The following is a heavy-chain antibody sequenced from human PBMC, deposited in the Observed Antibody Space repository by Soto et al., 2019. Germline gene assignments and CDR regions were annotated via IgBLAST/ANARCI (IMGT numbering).Heavy chain of an antibody. CDR1: GSTFSSYS. V-gene: IGHV3-21*01. D-gene: IGHD3-10*01. CDR2: ISGSSTYI. J-gene: IGHJ4*02. CDR3: AREARDEY. Sequence: EVQLVESGGGLVKPGGSLRLSCAASGSTFSSYSMNWGRQAPGKGLEWVSSISGSSTYIYYADTVKGRFTTSRDNAKNSLYLQMNSRGSEDTAVYYCAREARDEYWCQGTLVTVSS.